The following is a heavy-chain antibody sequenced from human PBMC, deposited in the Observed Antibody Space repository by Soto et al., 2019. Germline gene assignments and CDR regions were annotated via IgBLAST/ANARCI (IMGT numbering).Heavy chain of an antibody. CDR2: IYYSGST. J-gene: IGHJ4*02. CDR3: ARHKAWAAAGTLIDY. CDR1: GGSISSSSYY. D-gene: IGHD6-13*01. Sequence: ETLSLTCTVSGGSISSSSYYWSWIRQPPGKGLEWIGSIYYSGSTYYNPSLKSRVTISVDTSKNQFSLKLSSVTAADTAVHYCARHKAWAAAGTLIDYWGQGTPVTVSS. V-gene: IGHV4-39*01.